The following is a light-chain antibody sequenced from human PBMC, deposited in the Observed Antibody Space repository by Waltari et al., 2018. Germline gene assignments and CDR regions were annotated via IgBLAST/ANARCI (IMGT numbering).Light chain of an antibody. V-gene: IGKV1-33*01. CDR3: QQYNSVPFT. Sequence: IQKIPSPPSLSASVGDTVTITCQASHDVYNFVNWYQQKPGKAPKVLIFDASNLKTGVPSRFSGSGSGTHFSLTISNLQPEDVATYYCQQYNSVPFTFGPGT. J-gene: IGKJ3*01. CDR2: DAS. CDR1: HDVYNF.